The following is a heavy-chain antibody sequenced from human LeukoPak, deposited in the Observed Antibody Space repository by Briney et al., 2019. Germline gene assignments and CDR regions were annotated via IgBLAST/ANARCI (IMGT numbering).Heavy chain of an antibody. CDR3: ARDLRSYGGAFDI. CDR2: IIPIFGTA. V-gene: IGHV1-69*05. Sequence: SVKVSCKASGGTFSSYAISWVRQAPGQGLEWMGRIIPIFGTANYAQKFQGRVTITTDESTSTAYMELSSLRSEDTAVYYCARDLRSYGGAFDIWGQGTMVTVSS. CDR1: GGTFSSYA. J-gene: IGHJ3*02. D-gene: IGHD5-18*01.